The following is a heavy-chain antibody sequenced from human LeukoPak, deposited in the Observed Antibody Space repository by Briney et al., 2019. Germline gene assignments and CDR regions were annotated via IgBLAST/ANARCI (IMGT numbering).Heavy chain of an antibody. CDR3: ARGSGEQQLVFY. CDR1: GYTFTSYY. J-gene: IGHJ4*02. CDR2: INPSGGST. Sequence: GASVKVSCKASGYTFTSYYIHWVRQAPGQGLEWMGIINPSGGSTSYAQKFQGRVTMTRDTSTSTVYMELSSLRSEDTAAYYCARGSGEQQLVFYWGQGTLVTVSS. D-gene: IGHD6-13*01. V-gene: IGHV1-46*01.